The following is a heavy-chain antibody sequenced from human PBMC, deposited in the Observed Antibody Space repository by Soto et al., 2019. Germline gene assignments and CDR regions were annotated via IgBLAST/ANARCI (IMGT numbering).Heavy chain of an antibody. V-gene: IGHV4-59*01. Sequence: SETLSLTCTVSGGSISSYYWSWIRQPPGKGLEWIGYIYYSGSTNYNPSLKSRVTISVDTSKNQFSLKLSSVTAADTAVYYCAREDSSGYYFSTWGQGTLVTVSS. CDR2: IYYSGST. D-gene: IGHD3-22*01. J-gene: IGHJ5*02. CDR1: GGSISSYY. CDR3: AREDSSGYYFST.